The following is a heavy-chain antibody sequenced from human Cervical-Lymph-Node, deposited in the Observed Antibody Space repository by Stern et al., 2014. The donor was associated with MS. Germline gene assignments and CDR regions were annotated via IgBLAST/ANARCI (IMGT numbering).Heavy chain of an antibody. D-gene: IGHD2-8*01. V-gene: IGHV3-33*01. CDR3: ARLGGEPKKVYASSSWLDP. CDR2: LWYDGSSK. Sequence: QVQLVQSGGGVVQPGTSLRLSCAASGFTFSSYGMPWVRQAPGKGLEGVAGLWYDGSSKYYADSVKGRFTISRENSKNTLYLQMNSLRAEDTAVYYCARLGGEPKKVYASSSWLDPWGQGTLVTVSS. CDR1: GFTFSSYG. J-gene: IGHJ5*02.